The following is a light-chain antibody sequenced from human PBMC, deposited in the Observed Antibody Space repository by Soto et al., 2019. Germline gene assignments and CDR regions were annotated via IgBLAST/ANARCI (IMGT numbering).Light chain of an antibody. V-gene: IGKV4-1*01. CDR2: WAS. J-gene: IGKJ4*01. CDR3: QQYNNWPLT. CDR1: QSVLYSSNNKNY. Sequence: DIVMTQSPDSLAVSLGERAIINCKSSQSVLYSSNNKNYLAWYQQKPRQPPKLLISWASTRESGVPDRFSGSGSGTDFTLTISSLQAEDVAAYFCQQYNNWPLTFGGGTKVEIK.